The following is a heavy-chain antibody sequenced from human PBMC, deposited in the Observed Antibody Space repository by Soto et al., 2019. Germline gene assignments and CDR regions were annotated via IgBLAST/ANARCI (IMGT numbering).Heavy chain of an antibody. CDR3: AKELIFLDYYYYYGMDV. Sequence: QVQLVESGGGVVQPGRSLRLSCAASGFTFSSYGMHWVRQAPGKGLEWVAVISYDGSNKYYADSVKGRFTISRDNSKNTLCLQMNSLRAEDTAVYYCAKELIFLDYYYYYGMDVWGQGTTVTVSS. D-gene: IGHD3-3*01. J-gene: IGHJ6*02. CDR1: GFTFSSYG. V-gene: IGHV3-30*18. CDR2: ISYDGSNK.